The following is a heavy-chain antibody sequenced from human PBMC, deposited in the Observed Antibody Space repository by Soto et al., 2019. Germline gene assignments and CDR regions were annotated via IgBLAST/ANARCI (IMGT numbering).Heavy chain of an antibody. Sequence: SVKVPCNASGVSFISYAISWVRQAPGQGLEWMGGITPIFGTANYAQKFQGRVTITADESTSTAYMELGSLRSEDTAVYYCARGVDIVATMSWFDPWGQGTLVTVSS. CDR2: ITPIFGTA. CDR3: ARGVDIVATMSWFDP. J-gene: IGHJ5*02. V-gene: IGHV1-69*01. D-gene: IGHD5-12*01. CDR1: GVSFISYA.